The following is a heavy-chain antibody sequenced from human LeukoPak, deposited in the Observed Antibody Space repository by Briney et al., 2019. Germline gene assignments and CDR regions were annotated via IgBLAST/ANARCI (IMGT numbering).Heavy chain of an antibody. CDR1: GGSISSYS. V-gene: IGHV4-59*08. J-gene: IGHJ5*02. Sequence: PSETLSLTCSVSGGSISSYSWTWIRQPPGKGLEWIGYIDYTGTTNYNPSLKSRVTISIDTSNNQFSLSLRSVTAADTAVYYCARPYYYDSRIDPWGQGILVTVSS. CDR2: IDYTGTT. D-gene: IGHD3-22*01. CDR3: ARPYYYDSRIDP.